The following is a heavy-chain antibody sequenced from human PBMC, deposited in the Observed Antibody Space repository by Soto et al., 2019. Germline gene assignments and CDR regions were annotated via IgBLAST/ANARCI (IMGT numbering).Heavy chain of an antibody. D-gene: IGHD2-2*01. CDR3: TRDGHCSSTSCYAFDI. Sequence: GGSLRLSCTSSGFTCGDYAMILFRQAPGKGLEWVGFIRSKAYGGTTEYAASVKGRFTISRDDSKSIAYLQMNSLKTEDTAVYYCTRDGHCSSTSCYAFDIWGQGTMVTVSS. V-gene: IGHV3-49*03. J-gene: IGHJ3*02. CDR2: IRSKAYGGTT. CDR1: GFTCGDYA.